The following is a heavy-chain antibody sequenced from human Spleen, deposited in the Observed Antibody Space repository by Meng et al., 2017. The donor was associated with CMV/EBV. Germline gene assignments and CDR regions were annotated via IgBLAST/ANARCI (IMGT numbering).Heavy chain of an antibody. V-gene: IGHV4-39*07. J-gene: IGHJ4*02. CDR1: GGSISSSNYY. CDR2: IHYGGST. Sequence: SETLSLTCTVSGGSISSSNYYWGWIRQPPGKGLEWIGSIHYGGSTYYNPSLKRRVTIAVDTSKKQFSLKLSSVTAADTAVYYCARLGCTTPHCSSSNYDFWSGWVGIYYFDFWGQGTLVTVSS. CDR3: ARLGCTTPHCSSSNYDFWSGWVGIYYFDF. D-gene: IGHD3-3*01.